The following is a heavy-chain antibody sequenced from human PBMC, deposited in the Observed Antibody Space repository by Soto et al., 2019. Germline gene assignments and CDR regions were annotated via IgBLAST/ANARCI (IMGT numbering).Heavy chain of an antibody. CDR2: ISYDGSNK. CDR1: GFTFSSYG. V-gene: IGHV3-30*18. CDR3: SKEVFPSTFDY. J-gene: IGHJ4*02. D-gene: IGHD2-2*01. Sequence: QVQLVESGGGVVQPGRSLRLSCAASGFTFSSYGMHWVRQAPGKGLEWVAVISYDGSNKYYADSVKGRFTISRDNSKNTLYLHINSLRAEDTAVYYCSKEVFPSTFDYGGQGTLVTVSS.